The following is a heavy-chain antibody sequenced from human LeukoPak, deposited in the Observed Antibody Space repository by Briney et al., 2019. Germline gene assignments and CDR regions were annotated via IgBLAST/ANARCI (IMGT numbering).Heavy chain of an antibody. CDR3: AKDPPGYSYDPNFDY. J-gene: IGHJ4*02. Sequence: GGSLRLSCAASEFTFGEYALSWVRQTPVKGLEWVSTISGPGTSTYYADSVKGRFTISRDNSKNTLYLQMNSLRAEDTAVYYCAKDPPGYSYDPNFDYWGQGTLVTVSS. CDR2: ISGPGTST. CDR1: EFTFGEYA. V-gene: IGHV3-23*01. D-gene: IGHD5-12*01.